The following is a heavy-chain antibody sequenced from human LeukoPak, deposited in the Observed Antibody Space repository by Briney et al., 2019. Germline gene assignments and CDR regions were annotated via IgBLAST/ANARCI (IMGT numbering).Heavy chain of an antibody. CDR1: GGSISSSSYY. Sequence: SETLSLTCTVSGGSISSSSYYWGWIRQPPGKGLEWIGSIYYSGSTYYNPSLKSRVTISVDTSKNQFSLKLSSVTAADTAVYYCARHPIGATPGFYFDYWGQGTLVTVSS. CDR2: IYYSGST. D-gene: IGHD1-26*01. J-gene: IGHJ4*02. V-gene: IGHV4-39*01. CDR3: ARHPIGATPGFYFDY.